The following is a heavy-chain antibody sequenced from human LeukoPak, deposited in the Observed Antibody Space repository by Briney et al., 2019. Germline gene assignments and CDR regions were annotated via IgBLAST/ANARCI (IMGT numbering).Heavy chain of an antibody. CDR2: INPNSGDT. D-gene: IGHD6-19*01. Sequence: ASVKVSRKASGYTFTGYYMHWVRQAPGQGLEWMGWINPNSGDTNYAQKFQGRVTMTRDTSISTAYMELSRLRSDDTAVYYCAREEAVANPPLDYWGQGTLVTVSS. CDR3: AREEAVANPPLDY. CDR1: GYTFTGYY. V-gene: IGHV1-2*02. J-gene: IGHJ4*02.